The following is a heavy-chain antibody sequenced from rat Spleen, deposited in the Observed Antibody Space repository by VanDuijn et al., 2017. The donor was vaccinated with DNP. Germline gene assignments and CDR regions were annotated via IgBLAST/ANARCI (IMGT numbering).Heavy chain of an antibody. Sequence: EVQLVESGGGLVQPGRSMKLSCAASGFTFSNYYMAWVRQAPTKGLEWVAAISTGGGNTYYRDSVKGRFTISRDNAKNTQYLQMDSLRSEDTATYYCARIPAGTYYFDYWGQGVMVTVSS. D-gene: IGHD5-1*01. CDR1: GFTFSNYY. J-gene: IGHJ2*01. V-gene: IGHV5-25*01. CDR3: ARIPAGTYYFDY. CDR2: ISTGGGNT.